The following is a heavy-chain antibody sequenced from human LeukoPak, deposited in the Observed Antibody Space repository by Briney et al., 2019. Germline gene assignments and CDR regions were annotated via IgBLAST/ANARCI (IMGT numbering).Heavy chain of an antibody. D-gene: IGHD3-3*01. CDR1: GGSFSGYY. Sequence: SETLSLTCAVYGGSFSGYYWSWIRQPPGKGLEWIGYIYYSGSTNYNPSLKSRVTISVDTSKNQFSLKLSSVTAADTAVYYCARGGGAVGRVFGQDYFDYWGQGTLVTVSS. CDR2: IYYSGST. J-gene: IGHJ4*02. V-gene: IGHV4-59*12. CDR3: ARGGGAVGRVFGQDYFDY.